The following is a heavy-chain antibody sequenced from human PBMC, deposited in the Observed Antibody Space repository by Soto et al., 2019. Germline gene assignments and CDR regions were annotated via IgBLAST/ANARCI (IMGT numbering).Heavy chain of an antibody. D-gene: IGHD2-15*01. CDR2: IIPIFGTA. V-gene: IGHV1-69*13. CDR3: ARDNVIVVVVAATRYGMDV. Sequence: SVKVSCKASGGTFSSYAITWVRQAPGQGLEWMGGIIPIFGTANYAQKFQGRVTITADESTSTAYMELSSLRSEDTAVYYCARDNVIVVVVAATRYGMDVWGQGTTVTVSS. CDR1: GGTFSSYA. J-gene: IGHJ6*02.